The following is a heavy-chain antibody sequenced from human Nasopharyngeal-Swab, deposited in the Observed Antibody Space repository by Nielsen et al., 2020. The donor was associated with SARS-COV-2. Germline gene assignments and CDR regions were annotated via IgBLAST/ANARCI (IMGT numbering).Heavy chain of an antibody. CDR3: ARESYYGSGSFDY. D-gene: IGHD3-10*01. J-gene: IGHJ4*02. V-gene: IGHV1-18*01. Sequence: ASVKVSCKASGYTFTSYGISWVRQAPGQGLEWMGWISAYNGNTNYAQKLQGRVTITRDTSASTAYMELSSLGSEDTAVYYCARESYYGSGSFDYWGQGTLVTVSS. CDR2: ISAYNGNT. CDR1: GYTFTSYG.